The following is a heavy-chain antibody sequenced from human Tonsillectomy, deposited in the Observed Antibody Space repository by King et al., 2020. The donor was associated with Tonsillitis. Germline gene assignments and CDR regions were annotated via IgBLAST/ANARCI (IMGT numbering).Heavy chain of an antibody. CDR2: IYYSGST. D-gene: IGHD6-19*01. Sequence: VQLQESGPGLVKPSETLSLTCTVSGGSISSYYWSWIRQPPGKGLEWIGYIYYSGSTNYNPSLKSRVTISVDTSQNQFSLKLTSVTAADTDVYYCAREDSSGWDRYWYFDLWGRGTLVTVSS. J-gene: IGHJ2*01. CDR1: GGSISSYY. V-gene: IGHV4-59*01. CDR3: AREDSSGWDRYWYFDL.